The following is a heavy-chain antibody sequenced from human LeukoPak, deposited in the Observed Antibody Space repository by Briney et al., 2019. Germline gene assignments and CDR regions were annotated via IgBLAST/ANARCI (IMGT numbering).Heavy chain of an antibody. CDR3: AKQFLDAS. V-gene: IGHV3-23*01. J-gene: IGHJ4*02. CDR1: GFLFDTYA. CDR2: INAVDADT. D-gene: IGHD2-21*01. Sequence: GGSLILSCEASGFLFDTYAMTWVRQAPGKGLEYVSTINAVDADTYYADSVKGRFTVSRDNSKNTLYLQMNSLRVDDTAVYYCAKQFLDASWGPGTLVTVSS.